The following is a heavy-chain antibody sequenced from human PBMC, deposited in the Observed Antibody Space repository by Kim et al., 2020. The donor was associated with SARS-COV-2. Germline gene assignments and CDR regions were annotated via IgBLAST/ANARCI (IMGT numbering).Heavy chain of an antibody. J-gene: IGHJ5*01. CDR3: ARVVLGSSSWYWFDS. D-gene: IGHD6-13*01. Sequence: ADPVKGRFTISGDNTKNSLHLQMNSLRAEDTAVYYCARVVLGSSSWYWFDSWGQGTPVTVSS. V-gene: IGHV3-11*05.